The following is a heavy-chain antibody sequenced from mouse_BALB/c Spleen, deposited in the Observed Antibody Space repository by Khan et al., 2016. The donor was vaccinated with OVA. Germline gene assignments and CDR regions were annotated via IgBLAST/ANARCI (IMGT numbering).Heavy chain of an antibody. V-gene: IGHV1S41*01. D-gene: IGHD1-1*02. CDR1: GYTFTSYC. CDR2: IAPGSGST. CDR3: ARSNDCGGGRDARDY. J-gene: IGHJ4*01. Sequence: DLVMPGASVTLSCKASGYTFTSYCINWVKQRPGQGLEWIGRIAPGSGSTSYNEMFKGKATLTVDASSSTAYLHLSSLSSEDSAVYFCARSNDCGGGRDARDYWGQGTSVTVSS.